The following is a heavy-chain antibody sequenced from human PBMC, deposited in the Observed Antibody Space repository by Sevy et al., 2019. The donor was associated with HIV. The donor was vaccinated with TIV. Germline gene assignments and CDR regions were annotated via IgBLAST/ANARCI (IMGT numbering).Heavy chain of an antibody. CDR1: GFTFISFT. J-gene: IGHJ3*02. CDR3: ARRGGLTDEGFDI. D-gene: IGHD3-16*01. CDR2: ISNSPSYI. V-gene: IGHV3-21*01. Sequence: GGSLRLSCAASGFTFISFTMNWVRQAPGKGLEWVSSISNSPSYIYYADSVKGRFTISRDNAKNELYRQMDSLRVEDAAVYYCARRGGLTDEGFDIWGQGTMVTVSS.